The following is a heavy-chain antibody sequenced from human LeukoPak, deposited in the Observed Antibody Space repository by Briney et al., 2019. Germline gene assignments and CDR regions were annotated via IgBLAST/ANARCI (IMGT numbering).Heavy chain of an antibody. CDR1: GYTFTGYY. CDR2: TNPNNGDT. Sequence: ASVKDSCKASGYTFTGYYMHWVRQAPGQGLEWMGWTNPNNGDTKYAQKFQGRVTMTRDSSISTAYMELSTLRSDDTAVYYCARGRDIASTGPPPDYWGQGTLVTVSS. V-gene: IGHV1-2*02. D-gene: IGHD6-13*01. CDR3: ARGRDIASTGPPPDY. J-gene: IGHJ4*02.